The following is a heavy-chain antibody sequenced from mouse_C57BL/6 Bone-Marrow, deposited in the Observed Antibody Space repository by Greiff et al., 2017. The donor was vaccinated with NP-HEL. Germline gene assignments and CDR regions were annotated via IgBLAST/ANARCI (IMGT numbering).Heavy chain of an antibody. D-gene: IGHD4-1*01. Sequence: SGAELVKPGASVKLSCKASGYTFTSYWMHWVKQRPGQGLEWIGMIHPNSGSTNYNEKFKSKATLTVDKSSSTAYMQLSSLTSEDSAVYYCARRWDFYYFDYWGQGTTLTVSS. CDR1: GYTFTSYW. CDR3: ARRWDFYYFDY. J-gene: IGHJ2*01. V-gene: IGHV1-64*01. CDR2: IHPNSGST.